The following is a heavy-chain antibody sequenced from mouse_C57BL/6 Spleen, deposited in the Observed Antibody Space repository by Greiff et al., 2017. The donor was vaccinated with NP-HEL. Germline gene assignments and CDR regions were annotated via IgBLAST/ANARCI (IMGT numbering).Heavy chain of an antibody. V-gene: IGHV1-62-2*01. J-gene: IGHJ4*01. CDR1: GYTFTEYT. CDR3: ARQERRGGHYYGSSYDAMDY. Sequence: QVQLQQSGAELVKPGASVKLSCKASGYTFTEYTIHWVKQRSGQGLEWIGWFYPGSGSIKYNEKFKDKATLTADKSSSTVYMELSRLTSEDSAVYFWARQERRGGHYYGSSYDAMDYWGQGTSVTVSS. D-gene: IGHD1-1*01. CDR2: FYPGSGSI.